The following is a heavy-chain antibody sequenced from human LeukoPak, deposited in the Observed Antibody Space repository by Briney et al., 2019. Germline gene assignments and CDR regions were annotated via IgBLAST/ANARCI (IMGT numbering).Heavy chain of an antibody. Sequence: SETLSLTCTVSGGSISSSSYYWGWIRQPPGKGLEWIGSIYYSGSTYYHPSLKSRVTISVDTSKNQFSLKLSSVTAADTAVYYCAREYYYDSSGYSKTDRYYFDYWGQGTLVTVSS. CDR3: AREYYYDSSGYSKTDRYYFDY. CDR2: IYYSGST. D-gene: IGHD3-22*01. J-gene: IGHJ4*02. CDR1: GGSISSSSYY. V-gene: IGHV4-39*07.